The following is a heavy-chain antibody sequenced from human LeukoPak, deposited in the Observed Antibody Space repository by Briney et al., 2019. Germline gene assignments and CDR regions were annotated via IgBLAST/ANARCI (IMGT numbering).Heavy chain of an antibody. D-gene: IGHD3-10*01. J-gene: IGHJ5*02. CDR1: GFTFSSYW. Sequence: GGSLRLSCAASGFTFSSYWMSWVRQAPGKGLEWVANIKQDGSEKYYVDSVKGRFTISRDNAKNSLYLQMNSLRAEDTAVYYCARRAYGSGSYDWFDPWGQGTLVTVSS. CDR2: IKQDGSEK. V-gene: IGHV3-7*01. CDR3: ARRAYGSGSYDWFDP.